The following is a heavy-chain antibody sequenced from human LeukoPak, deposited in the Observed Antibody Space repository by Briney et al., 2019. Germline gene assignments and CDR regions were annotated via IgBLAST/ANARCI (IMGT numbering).Heavy chain of an antibody. CDR1: GFTFSNYA. CDR3: ARDRSIAAGGYFDY. Sequence: GGSLRLSCTASGFTFSNYAMTWVRQAPGKGLEWVAVIWYDGSNKYYADSVKGRFTISRDNSKNTLYLQMNSLRAEDTAVYYCARDRSIAAGGYFDYWGQGTLVTASS. V-gene: IGHV3-33*08. D-gene: IGHD6-13*01. J-gene: IGHJ4*02. CDR2: IWYDGSNK.